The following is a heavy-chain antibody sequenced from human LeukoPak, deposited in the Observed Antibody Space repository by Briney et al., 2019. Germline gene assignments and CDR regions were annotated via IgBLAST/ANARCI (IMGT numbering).Heavy chain of an antibody. Sequence: GGSLRLSCAASGFTFGDYYMTWIRQAPGKGLQWVSYISISGTTIFYADSVKGRFTISRDNARNSLYLQMNSLRAEDTAVYYCARDSSGLTFDYWGQGTLVTVSS. D-gene: IGHD3-22*01. CDR2: ISISGTTI. V-gene: IGHV3-11*01. J-gene: IGHJ4*02. CDR1: GFTFGDYY. CDR3: ARDSSGLTFDY.